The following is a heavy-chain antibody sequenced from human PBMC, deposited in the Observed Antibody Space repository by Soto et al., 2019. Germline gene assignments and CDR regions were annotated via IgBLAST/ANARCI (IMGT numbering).Heavy chain of an antibody. CDR2: MNPNSGNT. CDR3: ARERSYGLDY. D-gene: IGHD5-18*01. V-gene: IGHV1-8*01. J-gene: IGHJ4*02. Sequence: QVQLVQSGAEVKKPGASVKVSCKASGYTFTSYDINWVRQATGHGLEWMGWMNPNSGNTVYAQKFQGRVTMPSTTSISSAYMELSSLRSEDTAVYYCARERSYGLDYWGPGSLVSVPS. CDR1: GYTFTSYD.